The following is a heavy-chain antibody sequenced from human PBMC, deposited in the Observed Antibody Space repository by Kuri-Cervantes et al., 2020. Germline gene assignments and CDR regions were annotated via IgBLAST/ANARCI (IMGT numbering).Heavy chain of an antibody. V-gene: IGHV3-23*01. D-gene: IGHD2-2*01. Sequence: ETLSLTCAASRFTLSTYALSWVRQPPGKGLGWVSIITGGGGGTYYADPVKGRFTLSRDNAKNTLHLQMNSLRAEDTAVYYCAREPLIPTPPLDLWGRGTLVTVSS. CDR1: RFTLSTYA. J-gene: IGHJ2*01. CDR3: AREPLIPTPPLDL. CDR2: ITGGGGGT.